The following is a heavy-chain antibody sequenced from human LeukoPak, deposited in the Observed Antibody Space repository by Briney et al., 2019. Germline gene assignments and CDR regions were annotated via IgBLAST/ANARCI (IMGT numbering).Heavy chain of an antibody. D-gene: IGHD2-21*02. CDR3: ATPGWLAYCGGDCYLALDV. Sequence: ASVKVSCKASGYTFTSYYMHWVRQAPGQGLEWMGLINPTGDSTGYAQKFQGRVTMTEDTSTDTAYMELSSLRSEDTAVYYCATPGWLAYCGGDCYLALDVWGKGTTVTISS. J-gene: IGHJ6*04. CDR2: INPTGDST. V-gene: IGHV1-46*01. CDR1: GYTFTSYY.